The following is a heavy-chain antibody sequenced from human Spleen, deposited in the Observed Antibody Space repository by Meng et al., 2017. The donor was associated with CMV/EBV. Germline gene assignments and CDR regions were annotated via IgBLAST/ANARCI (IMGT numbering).Heavy chain of an antibody. J-gene: IGHJ6*02. V-gene: IGHV3-23*01. Sequence: GGSLRLSCAASGFTFSSYAMSWVRQAPGKGLEWVSNISGSGGTTYYADSVKGRFTISRDNSKNTLYLQMNSLRAEDTALYFCVRDVRPGGADVWGQGTTVTVSS. CDR1: GFTFSSYA. CDR3: VRDVRPGGADV. D-gene: IGHD3-10*01. CDR2: ISGSGGTT.